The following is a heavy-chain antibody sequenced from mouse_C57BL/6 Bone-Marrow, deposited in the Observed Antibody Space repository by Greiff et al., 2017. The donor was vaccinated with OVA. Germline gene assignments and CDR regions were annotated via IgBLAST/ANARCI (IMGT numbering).Heavy chain of an antibody. D-gene: IGHD2-2*01. J-gene: IGHJ2*01. CDR3: GSMVTDADY. Sequence: QVQLQQSGPELVKPGASVKISCKASGYAFSSSWMNWVKQRPGKGLEWIGRIYPGDGDTNYNGKFKGKATLTADKSSSTAYMQLSSLTSEDSAVYFCGSMVTDADYWGQGTTLTVSS. CDR1: GYAFSSSW. CDR2: IYPGDGDT. V-gene: IGHV1-82*01.